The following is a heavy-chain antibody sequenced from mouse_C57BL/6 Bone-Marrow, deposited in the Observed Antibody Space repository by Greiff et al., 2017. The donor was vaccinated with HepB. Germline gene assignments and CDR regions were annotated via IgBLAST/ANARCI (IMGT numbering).Heavy chain of an antibody. Sequence: EVKLMESGEGLVKPGGSLKLSCAASGFTFSSYAMSWVRQTPEKRLEWVAYISSGGDYIYYADTVKGRFTISRDNARNTLYLQMSSLKSEDTAMYYCTRIITTDVHFDVWGTGTTVTVSS. CDR1: GFTFSSYA. J-gene: IGHJ1*03. D-gene: IGHD1-1*01. CDR2: ISSGGDYI. V-gene: IGHV5-9-1*02. CDR3: TRIITTDVHFDV.